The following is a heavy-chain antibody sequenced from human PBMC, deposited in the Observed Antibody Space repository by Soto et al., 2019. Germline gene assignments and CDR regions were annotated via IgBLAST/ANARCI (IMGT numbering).Heavy chain of an antibody. CDR1: GGSFSGYY. V-gene: IGHV4-34*01. Sequence: WETLSLTCSTYGGSFSGYYWSWIRQPPGKGLEWIGEISQSGNTNYSPSLKSRVSISIDTSKKQFSLNLASVSAADTAVYYCARAPKVSGSSQTRPDFWGQGTLVTVSS. J-gene: IGHJ4*02. D-gene: IGHD6-6*01. CDR2: ISQSGNT. CDR3: ARAPKVSGSSQTRPDF.